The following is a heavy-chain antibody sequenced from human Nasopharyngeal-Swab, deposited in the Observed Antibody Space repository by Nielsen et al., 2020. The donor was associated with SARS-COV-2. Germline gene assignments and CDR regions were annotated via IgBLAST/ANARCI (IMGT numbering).Heavy chain of an antibody. J-gene: IGHJ4*02. CDR2: ISSSSSYI. V-gene: IGHV3-21*01. D-gene: IGHD6-13*01. CDR1: GFTFSSYS. CDR3: ARADSSSWYFDY. Sequence: GGSLRLSCAASGFTFSSYSMNWVRQAPGKGLEWVSSISSSSSYIYYADSVKGRFTISRDNAKSSLYLQMNSLRAEDTAVYYCARADSSSWYFDYWGQGTLVTVSS.